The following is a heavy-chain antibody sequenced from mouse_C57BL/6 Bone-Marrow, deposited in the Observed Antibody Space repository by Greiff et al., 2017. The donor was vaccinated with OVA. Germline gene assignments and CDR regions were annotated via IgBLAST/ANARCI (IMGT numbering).Heavy chain of an antibody. CDR2: IYPGDGDT. D-gene: IGHD1-1*02. J-gene: IGHJ2*01. CDR3: APSPLWYLDD. V-gene: IGHV1-82*01. CDR1: GYALGSSG. Sequence: QVQLKQSGPELVKPGATVKIYCKASGYALGSSGLNWVKQRPGQGVEWIGRIYPGDGDTKYNGKVEGMSTLTEDKSSGRAYMQLSSLTSEDSAVYFCAPSPLWYLDDWGQGTTLTGPS.